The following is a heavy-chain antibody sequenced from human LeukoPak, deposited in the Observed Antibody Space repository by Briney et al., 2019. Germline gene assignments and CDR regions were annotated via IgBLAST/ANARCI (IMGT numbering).Heavy chain of an antibody. Sequence: ASVKVSCTASGYTFTSYGISWVRQAPGQGLEWMGWISAYNGNTNYAQKLQGRVTVTTDTSTSTAYMELRSLRSDDTAVYYCARDHSFVSGYSQGGDPDDYFDYWGQGTLVTVSS. CDR1: GYTFTSYG. CDR2: ISAYNGNT. V-gene: IGHV1-18*01. D-gene: IGHD5-18*01. CDR3: ARDHSFVSGYSQGGDPDDYFDY. J-gene: IGHJ4*02.